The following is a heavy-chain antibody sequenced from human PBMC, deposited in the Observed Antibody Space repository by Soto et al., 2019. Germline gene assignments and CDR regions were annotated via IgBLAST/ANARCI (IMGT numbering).Heavy chain of an antibody. J-gene: IGHJ2*01. D-gene: IGHD3-22*01. Sequence: QIHLVESGGGVAQPGRSLRLSCAASGFTFSTYGMHWVRQAPGKGLEWVAVISYDGGTKHYADSVKGRFTISRDNSKNPLYLQMNSLRAEDTAVYSCAKSSLGTESSGFQFWFFDLWGRGTLVTVSS. CDR3: AKSSLGTESSGFQFWFFDL. CDR2: ISYDGGTK. V-gene: IGHV3-30*18. CDR1: GFTFSTYG.